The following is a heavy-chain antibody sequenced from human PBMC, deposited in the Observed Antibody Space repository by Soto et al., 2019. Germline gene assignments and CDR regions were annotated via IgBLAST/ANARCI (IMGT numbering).Heavy chain of an antibody. CDR3: ARVYGTTEWTRGMDV. J-gene: IGHJ6*04. CDR1: GDILSGYT. CDR2: IIPIIGAP. D-gene: IGHD1-1*01. V-gene: IGHV1-69*08. Sequence: VELEQSGAEVKKPGSSVKVSCTTSGDILSGYTFSWVRQAPGQGLEWMGRIIPIIGAPFSTQKFQDRVAFTADKSTNTVYMDARSLTSEDTAVYYCARVYGTTEWTRGMDVWGKGTTVTVSS.